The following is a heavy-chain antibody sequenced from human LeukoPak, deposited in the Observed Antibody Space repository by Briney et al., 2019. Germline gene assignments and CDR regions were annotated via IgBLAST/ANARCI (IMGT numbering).Heavy chain of an antibody. CDR3: ARTTYYYDSSGYSDQH. CDR2: ISGSGGST. Sequence: GGSLRLSCAASGFTFSSYAMSWVRQAPGKGLEWVSAISGSGGSTYYADSVRGRFTISRDNSKNTLYLQMNSLGVEDTAVYYCARTTYYYDSSGYSDQHWGQGTLVTVSS. V-gene: IGHV3-23*01. J-gene: IGHJ1*01. CDR1: GFTFSSYA. D-gene: IGHD3-22*01.